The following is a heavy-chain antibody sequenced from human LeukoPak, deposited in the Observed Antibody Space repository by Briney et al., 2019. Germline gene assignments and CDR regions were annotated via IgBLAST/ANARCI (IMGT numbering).Heavy chain of an antibody. CDR1: GFTFSSYG. J-gene: IGHJ5*02. D-gene: IGHD3-22*01. CDR2: ISYDGSNK. V-gene: IGHV3-30*18. CDR3: AKGSDSSGYNNWFDP. Sequence: GRSLRLSCAASGFTFSSYGMHWVRQAPGKGLEWVAVISYDGSNKCYADSEKGRFTISRDNSKNTLYLQMNSLRAEDTAVYYCAKGSDSSGYNNWFDPWGQGTLVTVSS.